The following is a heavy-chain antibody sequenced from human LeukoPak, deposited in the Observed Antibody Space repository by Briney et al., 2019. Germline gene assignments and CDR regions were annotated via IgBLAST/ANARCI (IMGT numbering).Heavy chain of an antibody. V-gene: IGHV4-59*01. CDR3: ARERWFDI. D-gene: IGHD4-23*01. CDR1: GGSITYYY. CDR2: IYDSGST. J-gene: IGHJ3*02. Sequence: PSETLSLTCTVSGGSITYYYWSWIRQPPGKGLEWIGHIYDSGSTNYNPSLKSRVTISVDTSMNQFSLKLSSVTAADTAVYYCARERWFDIWGQGTMVTVSS.